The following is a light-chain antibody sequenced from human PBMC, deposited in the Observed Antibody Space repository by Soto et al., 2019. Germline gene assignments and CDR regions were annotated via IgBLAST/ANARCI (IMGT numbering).Light chain of an antibody. CDR1: SSDVGSYNL. V-gene: IGLV2-23*03. Sequence: QSALTQPASVSGSPGQSITISCTGTSSDVGSYNLVSWYQQHPGKAPQLMIYEGSKRPSGVSNRFSGSKSGNTASLTISGLQPEDEADYYCCSYAGSSTFVVFGGGTKLTVL. CDR3: CSYAGSSTFVV. CDR2: EGS. J-gene: IGLJ2*01.